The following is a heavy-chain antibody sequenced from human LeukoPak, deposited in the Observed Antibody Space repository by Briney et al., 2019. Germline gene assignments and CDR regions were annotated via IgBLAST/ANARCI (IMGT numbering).Heavy chain of an antibody. CDR1: GGTFDSYA. D-gene: IGHD6-13*01. CDR3: AVSARGAQQRVHPHFDY. V-gene: IGHV1-69*01. CDR2: IIPIFGTA. Sequence: ASVKVSCKASGGTFDSYAISWVRQAPGQGLEWIGGIIPIFGTANYAQKFQGRVTITANEFTSTAYMELSSLRSEDTAVYYCAVSARGAQQRVHPHFDYWGQGTLVTFSS. J-gene: IGHJ4*02.